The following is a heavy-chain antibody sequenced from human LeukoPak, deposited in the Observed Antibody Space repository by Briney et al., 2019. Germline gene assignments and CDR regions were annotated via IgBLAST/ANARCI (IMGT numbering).Heavy chain of an antibody. CDR2: ISSSSSYI. CDR1: GFTFSSYS. D-gene: IGHD3-3*01. V-gene: IGHV3-21*01. CDR3: ARVSYDFWSGYVGFPLGGYYYYMDV. J-gene: IGHJ6*03. Sequence: GGSLRLSCAASGFTFSSYSMNWVRQAPGKGLEWVSSISSSSSYIYYADSVKGRFTISRDNAKNSLYLQMNSPRAEDTAVYYCARVSYDFWSGYVGFPLGGYYYYMDVWGKGTTVTVSS.